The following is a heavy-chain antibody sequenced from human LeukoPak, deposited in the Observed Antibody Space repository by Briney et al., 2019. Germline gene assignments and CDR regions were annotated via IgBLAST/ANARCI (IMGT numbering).Heavy chain of an antibody. Sequence: SETLSLTCTVSGGSISHYFWSWIRQPPGKPLEWIGYIYYSGSTNYNPSLKSRLTISVDTSKEQFSLKLSSVTAADTAVYYCAKTVAGYWYFDLWGRGTLVTVSS. D-gene: IGHD6-19*01. J-gene: IGHJ2*01. V-gene: IGHV4-59*08. CDR3: AKTVAGYWYFDL. CDR2: IYYSGST. CDR1: GGSISHYF.